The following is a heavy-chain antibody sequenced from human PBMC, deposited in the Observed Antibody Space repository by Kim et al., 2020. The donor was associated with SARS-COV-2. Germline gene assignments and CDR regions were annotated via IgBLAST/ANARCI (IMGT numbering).Heavy chain of an antibody. J-gene: IGHJ5*02. CDR1: GYTFTSYG. V-gene: IGHV1-18*01. CDR3: ARVEFGSGSYSIGWFDP. Sequence: ASVKVSCKASGYTFTSYGISWVRQALGQGLEWMGWISAYNGNTNYAKKLQGRVTMTTDTSTSTAYMELRSLRSDDTAVYYCARVEFGSGSYSIGWFDPWGQGTLVTVSS. D-gene: IGHD3-10*01. CDR2: ISAYNGNT.